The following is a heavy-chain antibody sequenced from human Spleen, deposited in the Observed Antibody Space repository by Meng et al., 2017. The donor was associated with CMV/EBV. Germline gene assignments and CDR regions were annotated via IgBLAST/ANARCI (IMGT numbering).Heavy chain of an antibody. CDR3: ARMAGSTSCYTDACYYYYGMDV. V-gene: IGHV1-2*02. CDR1: GYTFTAHY. Sequence: ASVKVSCKASGYTFTAHYFHWVRQAPGQGLEWMGWIHPHRGDTNYAQKFQGRVTMTRNTSISTAYMELSSLRSEDTAVYYCARMAGSTSCYTDACYYYYGMDVWGQGTTVTVSS. J-gene: IGHJ6*02. D-gene: IGHD2-2*02. CDR2: IHPHRGDT.